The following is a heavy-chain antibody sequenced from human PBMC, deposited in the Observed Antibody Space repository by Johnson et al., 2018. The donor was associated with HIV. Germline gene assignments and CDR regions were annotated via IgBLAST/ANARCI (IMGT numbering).Heavy chain of an antibody. CDR3: AKEDPVRGYSGYVDAFDI. CDR1: GITFSDYA. CDR2: IRYDGSNK. V-gene: IGHV3-30*02. J-gene: IGHJ3*02. Sequence: QVQLVESGGGVVQPGRSLRLSCAASGITFSDYAMHWVRQAPGKGLEWVAFIRYDGSNKYYADSVKGRFTISRDNSKNTLYLQMNSLRAEDTAVYYCAKEDPVRGYSGYVDAFDIWGQGTMVTVSS. D-gene: IGHD5-12*01.